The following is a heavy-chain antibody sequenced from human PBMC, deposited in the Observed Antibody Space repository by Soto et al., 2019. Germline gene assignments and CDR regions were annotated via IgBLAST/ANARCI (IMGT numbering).Heavy chain of an antibody. Sequence: SETLSLTCTVSGGSISSGGYYWSWIRQHPGKGLEWIGYIYYSGSTYYNPSLKSRVTISVDTSKNQFSLKLSSVTASDTAMYYCARHVHYYGSGSYWGYWGQGTLVTVSS. D-gene: IGHD3-10*01. V-gene: IGHV4-31*03. J-gene: IGHJ4*02. CDR1: GGSISSGGYY. CDR2: IYYSGST. CDR3: ARHVHYYGSGSYWGY.